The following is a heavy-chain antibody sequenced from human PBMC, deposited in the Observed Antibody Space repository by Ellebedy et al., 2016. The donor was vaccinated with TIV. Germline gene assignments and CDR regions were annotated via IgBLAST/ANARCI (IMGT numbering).Heavy chain of an antibody. CDR3: ARLDYSESFEYYYSIDV. V-gene: IGHV5-51*01. Sequence: GESLKISXKCLGYVFSRHWIGWVRQRPGKSLERIGIVHPPGSNTKSSPSFEGQVTMSADKSNSTAYLQWRSLRASDTAIYYCARLDYSESFEYYYSIDVWGQGTTVTVS. CDR1: GYVFSRHW. J-gene: IGHJ6*02. CDR2: VHPPGSNT. D-gene: IGHD4-11*01.